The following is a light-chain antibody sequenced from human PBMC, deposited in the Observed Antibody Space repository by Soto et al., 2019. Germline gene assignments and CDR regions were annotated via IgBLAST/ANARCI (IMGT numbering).Light chain of an antibody. CDR2: DVS. V-gene: IGLV2-11*01. Sequence: QSALTQPRSVSGSPGQSVTISCTGTSSDVGGYNYVSWYQQHPGKAPKLMIYDVSKRPSGVPDRFSGSKSGNTASLTISGLHAEDEADYYCCSYAGSYTHYVFGTGTQLAVL. J-gene: IGLJ1*01. CDR3: CSYAGSYTHYV. CDR1: SSDVGGYNY.